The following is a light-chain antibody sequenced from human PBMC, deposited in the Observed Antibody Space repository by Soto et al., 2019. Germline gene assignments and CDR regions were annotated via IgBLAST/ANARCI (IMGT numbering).Light chain of an antibody. J-gene: IGKJ1*01. Sequence: IVMPQTPLSSPVTLGQPASISCRSSQSLVYSDGNTYLSWLQQRPGQPPRLLIYKISNRLSGVPDRVSGSGAGTDFTLKIRRVEAEDVGLYYCMQAAQFPWTFGQGTRVEIK. V-gene: IGKV2-24*01. CDR2: KIS. CDR1: QSLVYSDGNTY. CDR3: MQAAQFPWT.